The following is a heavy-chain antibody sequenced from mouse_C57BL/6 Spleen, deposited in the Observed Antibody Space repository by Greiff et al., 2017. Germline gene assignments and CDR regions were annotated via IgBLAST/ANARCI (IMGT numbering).Heavy chain of an antibody. J-gene: IGHJ4*01. CDR3: TREANDGGDYAMDD. CDR2: IYPGNGDT. V-gene: IGHV1-5*01. D-gene: IGHD3-2*02. CDR1: GYTFTSYW. Sequence: EVQLQQSGTVLARPGASVKMSCTTSGYTFTSYWMHWVKQRPGQGLEWIGAIYPGNGDTSYNQKFKGKAKLTAVTSASTAYMELSSLTNEDSAVYYSTREANDGGDYAMDDWGQGTSVTVSS.